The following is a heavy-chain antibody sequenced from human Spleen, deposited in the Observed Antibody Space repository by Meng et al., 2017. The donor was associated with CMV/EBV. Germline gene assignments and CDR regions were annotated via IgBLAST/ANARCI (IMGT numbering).Heavy chain of an antibody. CDR2: FIPLINTA. CDR1: EHTFHPNG. Sequence: SVKVSCKASEHTFHPNGLSWVRQAPGQGLECMGTFIPLINTAEYARKFQGRVTITADKSSTTTHLELTSLTSGYTAVYYCARSPAIFVGHSEIDLWGQGTLVTVSS. D-gene: IGHD3-9*01. CDR3: ARSPAIFVGHSEIDL. V-gene: IGHV1-69*04. J-gene: IGHJ5*02.